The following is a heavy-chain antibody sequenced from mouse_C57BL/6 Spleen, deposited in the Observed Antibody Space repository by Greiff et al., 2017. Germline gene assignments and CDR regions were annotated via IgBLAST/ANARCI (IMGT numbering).Heavy chain of an antibody. CDR2: IRNKANGYTT. CDR1: GFTFTDYY. V-gene: IGHV7-3*01. CDR3: ASLYYYGSSYSAMDY. D-gene: IGHD1-1*01. J-gene: IGHJ4*01. Sequence: VQLKESGGGLVQPGGSLSLSCAASGFTFTDYYMSWVRQPPGKALEWLGFIRNKANGYTTEYSASVKGRFTISRDNSQSILYLQMNALRAEDSATYYCASLYYYGSSYSAMDYWGQGTSVTVSS.